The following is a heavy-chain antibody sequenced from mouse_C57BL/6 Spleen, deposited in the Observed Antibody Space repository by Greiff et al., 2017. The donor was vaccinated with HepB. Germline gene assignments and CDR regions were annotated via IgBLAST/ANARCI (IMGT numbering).Heavy chain of an antibody. Sequence: QVQLQQSGAELARPGASVKMSCKASGYTFTSYTMHWVKQRPGQGLEWIGYINPSSGYNKYNQKFKDKATLTADKSSSTAYLQLSSLTSEDSAVYYCARSTTVVAPYWYFDVWGTGTTVTVSS. CDR2: INPSSGYN. D-gene: IGHD1-1*01. J-gene: IGHJ1*03. CDR3: ARSTTVVAPYWYFDV. CDR1: GYTFTSYT. V-gene: IGHV1-4*01.